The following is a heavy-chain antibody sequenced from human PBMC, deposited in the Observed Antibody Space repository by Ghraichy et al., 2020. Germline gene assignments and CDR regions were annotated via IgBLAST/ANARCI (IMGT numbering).Heavy chain of an antibody. V-gene: IGHV1-8*01. CDR1: GYTFTSYD. Sequence: VKVSCKASGYTFTSYDINWVRQATGQGLEWMGWMNPNSGNTGYAQKFQGRVTMTRNTSISTAYMELSSLRSEDTAVYYCARGETVTTPYYYYYYMDVWGKGTTVTVSS. CDR3: ARGETVTTPYYYYYYMDV. D-gene: IGHD4-11*01. CDR2: MNPNSGNT. J-gene: IGHJ6*03.